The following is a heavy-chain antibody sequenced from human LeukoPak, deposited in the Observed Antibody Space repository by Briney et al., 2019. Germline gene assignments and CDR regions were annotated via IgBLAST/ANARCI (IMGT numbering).Heavy chain of an antibody. Sequence: SETLSLTCTVSGGSMSGFFWTWIRQPPGRELEWIGSIYYSGSSTKYNPSLKSRVTISVDTSKSQFSLKLNSATAADTAVYYFSRTSRHFHGSGSSLTPWPSRMELRGQGTPVTVS. CDR3: SRTSRHFHGSGSSLTPWPSRMEL. CDR2: IYYSGSST. V-gene: IGHV4-59*01. CDR1: GGSMSGFF. J-gene: IGHJ6*02. D-gene: IGHD3-10*01.